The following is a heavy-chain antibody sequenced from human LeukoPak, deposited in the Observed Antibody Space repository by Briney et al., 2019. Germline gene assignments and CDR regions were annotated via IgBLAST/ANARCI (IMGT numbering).Heavy chain of an antibody. Sequence: GGSLRLSCAASGFTFSSYEMNWVRQAPGKGLEWVSYISSGGTTIYYAGSVKGRFTISRDSAKNSLYLQMDSLRAEDTAIYYCARVGMDYDNVDYWGQGTLVSVSS. CDR2: ISSGGTTI. J-gene: IGHJ4*02. V-gene: IGHV3-48*03. CDR3: ARVGMDYDNVDY. CDR1: GFTFSSYE. D-gene: IGHD3-16*01.